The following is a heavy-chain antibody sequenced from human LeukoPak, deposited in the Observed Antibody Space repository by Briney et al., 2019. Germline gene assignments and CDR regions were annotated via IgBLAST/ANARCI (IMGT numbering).Heavy chain of an antibody. D-gene: IGHD3-9*01. V-gene: IGHV3-21*01. J-gene: IGHJ4*02. CDR3: ARGGDILTGLPDY. Sequence: GGSLRLSCAASGFTFSSYSMNWVRQAPGKGLEWVSSISSSSSYIYYADSVKGRFTISRDNAKNSLYLQMNSLRAEDTAVYYCARGGDILTGLPDYWGQGTLVTVSS. CDR2: ISSSSSYI. CDR1: GFTFSSYS.